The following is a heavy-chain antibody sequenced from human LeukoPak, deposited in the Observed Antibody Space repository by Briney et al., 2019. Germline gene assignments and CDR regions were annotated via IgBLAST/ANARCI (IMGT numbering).Heavy chain of an antibody. Sequence: ASVKVFCKASGGTFSSYAISWVRQAPGQGLEWMGRIIPILGIANYAQKFQGRVTITADKSTSTAYMELSSLRSEDTAVYYCATTPYNWNYVGNDYWGQGTLVTVSS. J-gene: IGHJ4*02. CDR1: GGTFSSYA. CDR2: IIPILGIA. CDR3: ATTPYNWNYVGNDY. D-gene: IGHD1-7*01. V-gene: IGHV1-69*04.